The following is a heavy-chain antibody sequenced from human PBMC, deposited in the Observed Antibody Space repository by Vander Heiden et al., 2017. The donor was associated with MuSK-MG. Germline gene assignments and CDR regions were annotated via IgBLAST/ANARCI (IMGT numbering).Heavy chain of an antibody. J-gene: IGHJ4*02. CDR2: ITTGGSYT. V-gene: IGHV3-11*03. CDR1: GFTFSAYY. CDR3: ARFGGSGWSLDY. D-gene: IGHD6-19*01. Sequence: QVQVLESGGGLVKPGGSLRLSCAVSGFTFSAYYMSWIRQAPGKGLEWVSYITTGGSYTNYADSVKGRFTISRDDAKNSLYLLMNSLRAEDTAVYYCARFGGSGWSLDYWGQGTLVTVSS.